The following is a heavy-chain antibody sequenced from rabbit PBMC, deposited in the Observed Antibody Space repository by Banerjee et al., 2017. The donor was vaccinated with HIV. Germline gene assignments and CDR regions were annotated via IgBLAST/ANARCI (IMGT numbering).Heavy chain of an antibody. CDR2: IYTGDGST. D-gene: IGHD1-1*01. V-gene: IGHV1S45*01. Sequence: QEQLEESGGDLVKPGASLTLTCTASGFSFSGSYWNCWVRQAPGKGLEWIGYIYTGDGSTHYATWVNGRFTISSHNAQNTVDLQMNSLTAADTATYFCASAGPDSAYFTWGPGTLVTVS. CDR1: GFSFSGSYW. CDR3: ASAGPDSAYFT. J-gene: IGHJ4*01.